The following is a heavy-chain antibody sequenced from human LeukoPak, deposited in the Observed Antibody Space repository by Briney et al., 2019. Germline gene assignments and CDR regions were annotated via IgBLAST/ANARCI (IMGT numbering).Heavy chain of an antibody. V-gene: IGHV1-2*02. CDR3: ARVTRYALTGWKD. CDR2: INPNSGGT. D-gene: IGHD3-9*01. CDR1: GYTFTGYY. Sequence: EASVKVSCKASGYTFTGYYMHWVRQAPGQGLEWMGWINPNSGGTNYAQKFQGRVTMTRDTSISTAYMELSRLRSDDTAVYYCARVTRYALTGWKDWGQGTLVTVSS. J-gene: IGHJ4*02.